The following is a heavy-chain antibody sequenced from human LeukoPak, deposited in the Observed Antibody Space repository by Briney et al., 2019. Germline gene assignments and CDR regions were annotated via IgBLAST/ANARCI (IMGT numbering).Heavy chain of an antibody. CDR2: ISRSNIYK. V-gene: IGHV3-21*01. D-gene: IGHD3-22*01. Sequence: GGSLRLSCAASGFTFSSYTMNWVRLAPGKGLEWVSSISRSNIYKYYADSVKGRFTIARDNAKNSLYLLMNSLRAEDTAVYYCANSRYDSSGYYGIIGYWGQGTLVTVSS. CDR3: ANSRYDSSGYYGIIGY. CDR1: GFTFSSYT. J-gene: IGHJ4*02.